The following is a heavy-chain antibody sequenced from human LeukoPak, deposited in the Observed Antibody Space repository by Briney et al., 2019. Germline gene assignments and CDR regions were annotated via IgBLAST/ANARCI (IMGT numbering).Heavy chain of an antibody. CDR3: ARDSIVAVADY. V-gene: IGHV1-2*02. J-gene: IGHJ4*02. CDR2: INPSSGGT. Sequence: ASVKVSCKASGYTFTGYYMHWVRQAPGQGLEWMGWINPSSGGTNYAQKFQGRVTMTRDTSISTAYMELSRLRSDDTAVYYCARDSIVAVADYWGQGTLVTVSS. CDR1: GYTFTGYY. D-gene: IGHD6-19*01.